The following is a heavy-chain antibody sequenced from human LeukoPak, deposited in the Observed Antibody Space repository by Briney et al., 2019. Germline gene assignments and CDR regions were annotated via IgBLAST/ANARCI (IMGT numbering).Heavy chain of an antibody. CDR2: IIPIFGTA. CDR3: ASVRYNWNYERYFDY. Sequence: SVRVSCKASGGTFSSYAISWVRQAPGQGLEWMGGIIPIFGTANYAQKFQGRVTITADESTSTAYMELSSLRSEDTAVYYCASVRYNWNYERYFDYWGQGTLVTVSS. D-gene: IGHD1-7*01. CDR1: GGTFSSYA. V-gene: IGHV1-69*13. J-gene: IGHJ4*02.